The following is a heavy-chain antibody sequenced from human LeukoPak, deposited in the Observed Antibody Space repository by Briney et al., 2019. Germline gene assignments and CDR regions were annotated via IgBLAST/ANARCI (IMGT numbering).Heavy chain of an antibody. D-gene: IGHD6-13*01. CDR2: ISWNSGSI. Sequence: GRSLRLSCAASGFTFDDYAMHWVRQAPGKGLEWVSGISWNSGSIGYADSMKGRFTISRDNAKNSLYLQMNSLRAEDTALYYCAKDDGSSWSHLGYFDYWGQGTLVTVSS. J-gene: IGHJ4*02. CDR3: AKDDGSSWSHLGYFDY. CDR1: GFTFDDYA. V-gene: IGHV3-9*01.